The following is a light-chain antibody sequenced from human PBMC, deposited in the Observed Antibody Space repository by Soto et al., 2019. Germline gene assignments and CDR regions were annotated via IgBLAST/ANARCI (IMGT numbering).Light chain of an antibody. CDR1: PSVSSSR. CDR3: QQYGNSPIT. Sequence: DIVLTQSPATLSLSPGERVTLSCGASPSVSSSRLAWYQQKHGQAPRLLMYDASRRAFGIPDRFSGSGSGTDFTLTISRLEPEDFAVYYCQQYGNSPITVGQGTRLEIK. CDR2: DAS. J-gene: IGKJ5*01. V-gene: IGKV3D-20*01.